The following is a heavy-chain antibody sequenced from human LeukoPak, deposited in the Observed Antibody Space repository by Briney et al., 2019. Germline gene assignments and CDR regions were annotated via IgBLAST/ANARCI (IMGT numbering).Heavy chain of an antibody. Sequence: ASVKVSCKASGYTFTGYYMHWVRQAPGQGLEWMGWINPNSGGTNYAQKSQGRVTMTRDTSISTAYMELSRLRSDDTAVYYCARGYCSSTSCYWYFDYWGQGTLVTVSS. CDR1: GYTFTGYY. CDR3: ARGYCSSTSCYWYFDY. J-gene: IGHJ4*02. CDR2: INPNSGGT. D-gene: IGHD2-2*01. V-gene: IGHV1-2*02.